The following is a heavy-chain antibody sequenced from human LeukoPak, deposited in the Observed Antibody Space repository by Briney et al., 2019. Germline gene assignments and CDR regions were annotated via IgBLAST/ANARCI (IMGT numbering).Heavy chain of an antibody. V-gene: IGHV1-2*02. D-gene: IGHD6-13*01. CDR2: INPNSGGT. Sequence: GASVKVSCKASGYTFTGYYMHWVRQAPGQGLEWMGWINPNSGGTNYAQKFQGRVTMTRDTSISTAYMELSRLRSDDTAVYYCARDSTAAAGTCNWFDPWGQGTLVTVSS. CDR1: GYTFTGYY. J-gene: IGHJ5*02. CDR3: ARDSTAAAGTCNWFDP.